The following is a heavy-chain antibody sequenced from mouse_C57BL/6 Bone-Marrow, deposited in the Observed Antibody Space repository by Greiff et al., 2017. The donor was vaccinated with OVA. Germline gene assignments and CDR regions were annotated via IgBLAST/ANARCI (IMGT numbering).Heavy chain of an antibody. CDR3: ARRGYYGSSPPWFAY. CDR1: GFTFSSYA. V-gene: IGHV5-4*01. J-gene: IGHJ3*01. D-gene: IGHD1-1*01. Sequence: EVQGVESGGGLVKPGGSLKLSCAASGFTFSSYAMSWVRQTQEKRLEWVATISDGGSYTYYPDNVKGRFTISRDNAKNNLYLQMSHLKSEDTAMYYCARRGYYGSSPPWFAYWGQGTLVTVSA. CDR2: ISDGGSYT.